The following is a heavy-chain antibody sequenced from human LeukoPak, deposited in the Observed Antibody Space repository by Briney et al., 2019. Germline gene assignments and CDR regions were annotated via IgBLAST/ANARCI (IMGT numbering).Heavy chain of an antibody. J-gene: IGHJ4*02. Sequence: GGSLRLSCEASGFNVSSNYMTWVRQAPGKGLEWVSSINAFGASTYYADSVKGRFTISRDNSKNTLYVQMNSLRAEDTAVYYCAKVALGYCSGSACYYFDYGGQGTLVTVSS. CDR1: GFNVSSNY. CDR2: INAFGAST. CDR3: AKVALGYCSGSACYYFDY. D-gene: IGHD2-15*01. V-gene: IGHV3-53*01.